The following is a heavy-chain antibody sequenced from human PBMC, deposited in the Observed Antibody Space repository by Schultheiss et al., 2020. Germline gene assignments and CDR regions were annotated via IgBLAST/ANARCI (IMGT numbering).Heavy chain of an antibody. Sequence: ASVKVSCKASGYTFTGYYMHWVRQAPGQGLEWMGWINPNSGGTNYAQKFQGRVTMTRDTSISTAYMELSRLRSDDTAVYYCARDIEDGVVVAATNYYYYGMDVWGQGTTVTVS. V-gene: IGHV1-2*02. D-gene: IGHD2-15*01. J-gene: IGHJ6*02. CDR2: INPNSGGT. CDR1: GYTFTGYY. CDR3: ARDIEDGVVVAATNYYYYGMDV.